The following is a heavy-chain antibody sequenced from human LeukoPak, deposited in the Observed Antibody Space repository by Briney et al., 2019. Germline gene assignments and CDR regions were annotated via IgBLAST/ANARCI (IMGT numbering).Heavy chain of an antibody. Sequence: GGSLRLSCAASGFSFNNYGMNWVRQAPGKGLEWVADIRYDSSKRHYVDSVKGRFTISRDNSKNTLYLEMGSLRVEDTAVYYCATPLSASSTDYWGQGTMVTVSS. J-gene: IGHJ4*02. CDR2: IRYDSSKR. D-gene: IGHD6-6*01. CDR3: ATPLSASSTDY. CDR1: GFSFNNYG. V-gene: IGHV3-30*02.